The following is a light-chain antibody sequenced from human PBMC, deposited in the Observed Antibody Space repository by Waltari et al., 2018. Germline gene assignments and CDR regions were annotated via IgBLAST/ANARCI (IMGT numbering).Light chain of an antibody. Sequence: DIQMTQSPSTLSASVGDRVTITCLASQSINSWLAWYQHKPGEAPKLLIYKASSLESGVPSRFSGSGSGTEFTLTISSLQPDDFASYYCHQYKTYAWTFGQGTKVEIK. CDR3: HQYKTYAWT. CDR2: KAS. CDR1: QSINSW. V-gene: IGKV1-5*03. J-gene: IGKJ1*01.